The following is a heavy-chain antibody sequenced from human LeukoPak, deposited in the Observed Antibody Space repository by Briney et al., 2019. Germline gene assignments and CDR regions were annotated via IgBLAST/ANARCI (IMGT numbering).Heavy chain of an antibody. CDR3: TRGSYDVLTGYSTLGEY. CDR2: IYYSGST. D-gene: IGHD3-9*01. J-gene: IGHJ4*02. V-gene: IGHV4-39*02. CDR1: GGSLSSSSYY. Sequence: PSETLSLTCTVSGGSLSSSSYYWGWARQPPGKGLEWIGNIYYSGSTYYNPSLKSRLTISLDTSQRHSSLRLSSVTAADTAYYYCTRGSYDVLTGYSTLGEYWGQGTLVTVSS.